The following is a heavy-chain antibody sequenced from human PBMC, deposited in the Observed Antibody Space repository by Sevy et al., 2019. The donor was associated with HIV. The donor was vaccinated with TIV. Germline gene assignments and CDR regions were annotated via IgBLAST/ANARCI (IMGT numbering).Heavy chain of an antibody. CDR2: INTNNGNA. CDR1: GYTFTSNG. J-gene: IGHJ1*01. V-gene: IGHV1-18*01. CDR3: ARDRGYCSGGSCYIQQ. Sequence: ASVKVSCRASGYTFTSNGSAWVRQAPGQGLEWMGWINTNNGNANYAQRYQGRVTMTTDTSTSTGYMELRSLRSDDTAMYYCARDRGYCSGGSCYIQQWGQGTLVTVSS. D-gene: IGHD2-15*01.